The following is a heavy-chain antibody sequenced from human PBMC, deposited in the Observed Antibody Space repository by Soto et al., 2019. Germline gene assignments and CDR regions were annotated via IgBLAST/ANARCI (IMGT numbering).Heavy chain of an antibody. CDR3: ARIPESGSFFYFDY. V-gene: IGHV2-26*01. CDR1: GFSLSNARMG. CDR2: IFSNDEK. J-gene: IGHJ4*02. D-gene: IGHD5-12*01. Sequence: QVTLKESGPVLVKPTETLTLTCTVSGFSLSNARMGVSWIRQPPGKALEWLAHIFSNDEKSYSTSLKSRLTNPKHTSKSQVVLTMTNMDPVDTATYYCARIPESGSFFYFDYWGQGTLVTVSS.